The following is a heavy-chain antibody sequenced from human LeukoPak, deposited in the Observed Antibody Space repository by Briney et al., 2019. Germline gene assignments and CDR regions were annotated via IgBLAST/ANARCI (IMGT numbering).Heavy chain of an antibody. CDR1: GGSFSGHY. V-gene: IGHV4-34*01. J-gene: IGHJ4*02. CDR2: INHSGST. CDR3: ARGQGYFDY. Sequence: SETLSLTCAVYGGSFSGHYWSWIRQPPGKGLEWIGEINHSGSTNYNPSLKSRVTISVDTSKNQFSLKLSSVTAADTAVYYCARGQGYFDYWGQGTLVTVSS.